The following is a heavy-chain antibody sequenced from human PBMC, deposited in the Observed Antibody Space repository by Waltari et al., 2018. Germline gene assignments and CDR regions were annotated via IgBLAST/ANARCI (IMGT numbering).Heavy chain of an antibody. CDR2: ISAYNGNT. Sequence: QVQLVQSGAEVKKPGASVKVSCKASGYTFTSYGISWVRLAPGQGLEWMGWISAYNGNTNYAQKLQGRVTMTTDTSTSTAYMELRSLRSDDTAVYYCARHGVYQLPHYYYGMDVWGQGTTVTVSS. CDR1: GYTFTSYG. CDR3: ARHGVYQLPHYYYGMDV. J-gene: IGHJ6*02. D-gene: IGHD2-2*01. V-gene: IGHV1-18*01.